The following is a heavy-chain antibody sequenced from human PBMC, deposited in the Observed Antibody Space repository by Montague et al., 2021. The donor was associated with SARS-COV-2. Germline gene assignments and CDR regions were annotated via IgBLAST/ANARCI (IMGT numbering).Heavy chain of an antibody. CDR3: ARHRDNLGSLNWFAP. V-gene: IGHV4-39*01. J-gene: IGHJ5*02. CDR1: AGAIRDTDYF. Sequence: SETLSLTCTVSAGAIRDTDYFWGWIRQPPGKGLEWIGSIYYSGTTYHNPSLKSRVTISADTSKNQFSLKLSSVTAADMAVYFCARHRDNLGSLNWFAPWGQGTLVTVSS. D-gene: IGHD3-16*01. CDR2: IYYSGTT.